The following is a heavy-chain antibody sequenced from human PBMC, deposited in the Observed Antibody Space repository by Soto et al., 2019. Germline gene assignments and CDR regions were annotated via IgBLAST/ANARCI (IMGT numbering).Heavy chain of an antibody. D-gene: IGHD2-2*01. J-gene: IGHJ6*02. V-gene: IGHV1-2*02. CDR2: INPETGGT. CDR3: ARERYQVISDGMDV. Sequence: QVQLVQCGADVKMPGASVRVSCKASGYTFTGYYVHWVREAPGQGLEWMGWINPETGGTSYAQKFQGRVTLSRDTSINTAYLELSRLRFDDAAVYFCARERYQVISDGMDVWGQGTTVTVSS. CDR1: GYTFTGYY.